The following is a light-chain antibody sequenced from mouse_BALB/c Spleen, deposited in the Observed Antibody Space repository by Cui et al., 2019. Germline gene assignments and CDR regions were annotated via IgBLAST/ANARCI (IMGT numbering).Light chain of an antibody. CDR2: STS. CDR1: SSVSSSY. CDR3: QQYSGYPFT. Sequence: EKVLTQSPAIMSESPGEKVTMTCRASSSVSSSYLHWYQQKSGASPKLWIYSTSNLASGVPARFSGSGSGTSYSLTISSVEAEDAATYYCQQYSGYPFTFGSGTKLEIK. J-gene: IGKJ4*01. V-gene: IGKV4-57-1*01.